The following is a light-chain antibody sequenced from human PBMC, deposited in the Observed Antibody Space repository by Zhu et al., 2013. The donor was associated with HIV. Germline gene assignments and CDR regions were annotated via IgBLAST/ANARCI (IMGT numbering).Light chain of an antibody. CDR1: SSDIGGYNY. V-gene: IGLV2-14*01. Sequence: QSALTQPASVSGSPGQSITISCTGTSSDIGGYNYVSWYQQHPGKAPKLIIYEVSNRPSGVSTRFSGSKSGNTASLSISGLQAEDEADYYCCSYTTSTTWVFGGGTKLTVL. CDR3: CSYTTSTTWV. J-gene: IGLJ3*02. CDR2: EVS.